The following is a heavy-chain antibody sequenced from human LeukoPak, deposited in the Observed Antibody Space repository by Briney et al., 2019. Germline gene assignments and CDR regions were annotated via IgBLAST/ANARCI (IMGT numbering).Heavy chain of an antibody. J-gene: IGHJ4*02. D-gene: IGHD2-15*01. V-gene: IGHV3-23*01. Sequence: SGGSLRLSCAASGFTFSSYAMSWVRQAPGKGLEWVSAISGSGGSTYYADSVKGRFTISRDNSKNTLYLQMNSLRAEDTAVYYCAKATCSGATCARFDYWGQGTLVTVSS. CDR1: GFTFSSYA. CDR3: AKATCSGATCARFDY. CDR2: ISGSGGST.